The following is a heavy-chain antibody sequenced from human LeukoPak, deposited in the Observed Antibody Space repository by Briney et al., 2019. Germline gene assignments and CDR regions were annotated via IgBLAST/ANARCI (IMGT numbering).Heavy chain of an antibody. D-gene: IGHD5-12*01. Sequence: GGSLRLSCVASGFIFSSYAMTWVRQTPGRGLEWVSGISGRADSTYYADSVKGRFTISRDNSKNTLYLQMNSLRADDTAVYYCAKLTVATFRSLFDSWGQGTLVAVSS. V-gene: IGHV3-23*01. J-gene: IGHJ4*02. CDR2: ISGRADST. CDR3: AKLTVATFRSLFDS. CDR1: GFIFSSYA.